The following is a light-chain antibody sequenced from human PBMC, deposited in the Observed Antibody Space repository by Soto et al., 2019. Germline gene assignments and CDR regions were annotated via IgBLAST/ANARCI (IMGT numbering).Light chain of an antibody. J-gene: IGKJ1*01. Sequence: EIFLTQSPFTLSLAPRGIATLSCRASQSVSSSYLAWYQQKPGQAPRLLIYGASSRATGIPDRFSGSGSGTDFTLTISRLEPEDFAVYYCQQYDSSPKTFGQGTKVDI. CDR2: GAS. CDR1: QSVSSSY. V-gene: IGKV3-20*01. CDR3: QQYDSSPKT.